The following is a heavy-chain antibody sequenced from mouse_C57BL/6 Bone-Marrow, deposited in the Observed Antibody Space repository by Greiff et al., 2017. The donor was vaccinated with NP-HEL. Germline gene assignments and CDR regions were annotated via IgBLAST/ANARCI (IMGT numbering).Heavy chain of an antibody. CDR2: IDPETGGT. V-gene: IGHV1-15*01. CDR1: GYTFTDYE. D-gene: IGHD1-1*01. J-gene: IGHJ2*01. CDR3: TRYYYGEDY. Sequence: VQLQQSGAELVRPGASVTLSCKASGYTFTDYEMHWVKQTPVHGLEWIGAIDPETGGTAYNQKFKGKAILTADKSSSTAYMELRSLTSEDSAVYYCTRYYYGEDYWGQGTTLTVSS.